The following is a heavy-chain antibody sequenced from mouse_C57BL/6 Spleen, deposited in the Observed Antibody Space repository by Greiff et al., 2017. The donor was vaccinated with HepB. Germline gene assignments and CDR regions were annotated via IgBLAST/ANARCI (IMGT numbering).Heavy chain of an antibody. Sequence: QVQLKESGPELVKPGASVKISCKASGYAFSSSWMNWVKQRPGKGLEWIGRIYPGDGDTNYNGKFKGKATLTADKSSSTAYMQLSSLTSEDSAVYFCAPGDDYVWVAYWGQGTLVTVSA. V-gene: IGHV1-82*01. CDR1: GYAFSSSW. CDR3: APGDDYVWVAY. CDR2: IYPGDGDT. J-gene: IGHJ3*01. D-gene: IGHD2-4*01.